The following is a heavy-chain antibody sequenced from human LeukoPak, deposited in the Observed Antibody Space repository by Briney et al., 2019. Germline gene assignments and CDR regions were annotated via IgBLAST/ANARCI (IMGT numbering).Heavy chain of an antibody. Sequence: SETLSLTCVVYGGSFSVYYWGWIRQPPGKGLEWIGEINHSGSTNYNPSLKSRVTTSVDTSKNQFSLKLSSVTAADTAVYYCARDHADCGGDCYQGMDVWGQGTTVTVSS. CDR1: GGSFSVYY. CDR3: ARDHADCGGDCYQGMDV. D-gene: IGHD2-21*01. V-gene: IGHV4-34*01. J-gene: IGHJ6*02. CDR2: INHSGST.